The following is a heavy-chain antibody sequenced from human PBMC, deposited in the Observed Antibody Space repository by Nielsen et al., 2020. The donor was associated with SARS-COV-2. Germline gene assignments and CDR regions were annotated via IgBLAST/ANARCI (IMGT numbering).Heavy chain of an antibody. CDR1: GFTFSSYS. V-gene: IGHV3-21*01. CDR3: ARVVEISYYGSGSHFDY. D-gene: IGHD3-10*01. Sequence: GESLKISCAASGFTFSSYSMNWVRQAPGKGLEWVSSISSSSSYIYYADSVKGRFTISRDNAKNSLYLQMNSLRAEDTAVYYCARVVEISYYGSGSHFDYWGQGTLVTVSS. J-gene: IGHJ4*02. CDR2: ISSSSSYI.